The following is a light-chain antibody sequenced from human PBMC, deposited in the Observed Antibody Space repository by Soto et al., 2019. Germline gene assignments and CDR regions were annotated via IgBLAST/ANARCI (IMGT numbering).Light chain of an antibody. CDR2: SNI. V-gene: IGLV1-40*03. CDR1: SSNIGADYD. CDR3: QSFDSSLGFV. Sequence: QAVVTQPPSVSGAPRQRVTFSCIGSSSNIGADYDVHGYQQLPGTAPKLLIYSNINRPSGVPDRFSGSKSGASTALAITGLQAEDEADYYCQSFDSSLGFVFGTGTNVTVL. J-gene: IGLJ1*01.